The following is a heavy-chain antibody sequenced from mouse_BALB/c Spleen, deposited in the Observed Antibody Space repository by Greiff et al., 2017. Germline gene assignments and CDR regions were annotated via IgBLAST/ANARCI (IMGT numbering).Heavy chain of an antibody. CDR2: IWAGGST. CDR3: ARDEYGSSYKFAY. V-gene: IGHV2-9*02. CDR1: GFSFTSYG. J-gene: IGHJ3*01. Sequence: VQLMESGPGLVAPSQSLSITCTVSGFSFTSYGVHWVRQPPGKGLEWLGVIWAGGSTNYNSALMSRLSISKDNSKSQVFLKMNSLQTDDTAMYYCARDEYGSSYKFAYWGQGTLVTVSA. D-gene: IGHD1-1*01.